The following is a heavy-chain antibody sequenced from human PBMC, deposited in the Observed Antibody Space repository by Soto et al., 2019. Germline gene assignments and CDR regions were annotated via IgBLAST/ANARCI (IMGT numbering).Heavy chain of an antibody. CDR2: INHSGST. V-gene: IGHV4-34*01. J-gene: IGHJ4*02. CDR1: GGSFSGYY. D-gene: IGHD2-8*01. Sequence: SETLSLTCAVYGGSFSGYYWSWIRQPPGKGLEWIGEINHSGSTNYNPSLKSRVTISVDTSKNQFSLKLSSVTAADTAVYYCARVPFKYCTNGVCYGGYYFDYWGQGTLVTVSS. CDR3: ARVPFKYCTNGVCYGGYYFDY.